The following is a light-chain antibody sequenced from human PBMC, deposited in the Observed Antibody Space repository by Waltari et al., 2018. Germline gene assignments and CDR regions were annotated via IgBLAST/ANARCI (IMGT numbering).Light chain of an antibody. CDR2: GAS. CDR3: QQSYSTWT. CDR1: QSVSSN. V-gene: IGKV3-15*01. Sequence: EIVMTQSPATLSVSPGERATPSCTASQSVSSNLAWYQQKPGQAPRLLIFGASSRATGIPGRFSGSGSGTEFTLTISSLQSEDFAVYYCQQSYSTWTSGQGTKVEIK. J-gene: IGKJ1*01.